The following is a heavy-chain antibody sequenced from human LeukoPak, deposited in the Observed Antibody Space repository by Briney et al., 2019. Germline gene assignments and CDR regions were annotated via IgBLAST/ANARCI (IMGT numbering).Heavy chain of an antibody. CDR3: ARAYYSTSWFPH. Sequence: SETLSLTCAVYGGSFSGYYWSWIRQPPGKGLEWIGEINHSGRTNYNPTPKSRVTISADTSKNQFSLELRSVTAADTAVYYCARAYYSTSWFPHWGQGALVTVSS. J-gene: IGHJ5*02. V-gene: IGHV4-34*01. CDR1: GGSFSGYY. CDR2: INHSGRT. D-gene: IGHD3-10*01.